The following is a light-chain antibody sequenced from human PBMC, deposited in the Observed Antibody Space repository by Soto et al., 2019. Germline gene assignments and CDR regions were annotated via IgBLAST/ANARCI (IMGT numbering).Light chain of an antibody. CDR2: SNN. J-gene: IGLJ1*01. V-gene: IGLV1-44*01. CDR1: SSNIGSNT. CDR3: AAWDDSLNGYV. Sequence: QSVLTHPPSASGTPGQRVTISCSGRSSNIGSNTVNWYQQLPGTAPKLLIYSNNQRPSGVPDRFSGSKSGTSASLAISGLQSEDEADYYCAAWDDSLNGYVFGTGTKVTVL.